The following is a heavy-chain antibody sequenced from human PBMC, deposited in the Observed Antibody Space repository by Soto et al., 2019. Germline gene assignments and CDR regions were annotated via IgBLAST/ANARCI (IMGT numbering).Heavy chain of an antibody. CDR1: GGSLSNGGFS. CDR2: IYHTGNI. J-gene: IGHJ6*02. Sequence: QLQLQESGSGLVKSSQTLSLTCAVSGGSLSNGGFSWSWIRKAPGKGLEWIAYIYHTGNILYNPSLRSRFTLSVDLSKNQVSLNLPSVSAADTAVYYCDRGQALSNYYYGMDVWGQGTTVTVSS. V-gene: IGHV4-30-2*01. CDR3: DRGQALSNYYYGMDV. D-gene: IGHD4-4*01.